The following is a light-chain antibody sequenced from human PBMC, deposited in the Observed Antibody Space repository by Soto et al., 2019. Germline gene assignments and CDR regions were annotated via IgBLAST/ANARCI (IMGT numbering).Light chain of an antibody. J-gene: IGLJ1*01. V-gene: IGLV2-14*01. Sequence: QSALTQPASVSGSPGQSITISCTGTSSDVGGYNYVSWYQQHPGKAPKLMIYAVSNRPSGVSDRFSGSKSGNTASPTISGLQAEDEADYYCTSFTSSSTLVFGTGTKLTVL. CDR3: TSFTSSSTLV. CDR2: AVS. CDR1: SSDVGGYNY.